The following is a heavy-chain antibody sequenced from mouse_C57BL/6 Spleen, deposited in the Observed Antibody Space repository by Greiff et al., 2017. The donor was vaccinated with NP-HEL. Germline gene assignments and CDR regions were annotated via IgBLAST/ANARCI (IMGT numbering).Heavy chain of an antibody. CDR3: VRGSDGYYGAWFAY. Sequence: EVQGVESGGGLVQPKGSLKLSCAASGFTFNTYAMHWVRQAPGKGLEWVARIRSKSSNYATYYADSVKDRFTISRDDSQSMLYLQMNNLKTEDTAMYYCVRGSDGYYGAWFAYWGQGTLVTVSA. V-gene: IGHV10-3*01. CDR1: GFTFNTYA. CDR2: IRSKSSNYAT. D-gene: IGHD2-3*01. J-gene: IGHJ3*01.